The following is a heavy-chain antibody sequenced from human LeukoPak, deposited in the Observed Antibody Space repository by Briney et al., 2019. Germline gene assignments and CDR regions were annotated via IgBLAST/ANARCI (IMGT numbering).Heavy chain of an antibody. D-gene: IGHD3-3*01. Sequence: GGSLRLSCAASGFTFSSYAMHWVRQAPGKGLEWVAVISYDGSNKYYADSVKGRFTISRDNSKNTLYLQMNSLRAEDTAVYYCARDHLRWEEWPQDYYMDVWGKGTTVTVSS. CDR1: GFTFSSYA. J-gene: IGHJ6*03. CDR3: ARDHLRWEEWPQDYYMDV. V-gene: IGHV3-30-3*01. CDR2: ISYDGSNK.